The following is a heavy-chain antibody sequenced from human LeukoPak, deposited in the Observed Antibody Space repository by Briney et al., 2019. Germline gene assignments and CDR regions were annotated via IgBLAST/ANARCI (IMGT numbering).Heavy chain of an antibody. CDR2: ISGSGGST. D-gene: IGHD6-6*01. CDR1: GFTFSSFA. J-gene: IGHJ4*02. CDR3: AKDAGDYSSYNDY. V-gene: IGHV3-23*01. Sequence: GGSLRLSCAASGFTFSSFAMSWVRQAPGKGLEWVSAISGSGGSTYYADSVKGRFTISRDNSKNTLYLQMNGLRAEDTAVYYCAKDAGDYSSYNDYWGQGTLVTVSS.